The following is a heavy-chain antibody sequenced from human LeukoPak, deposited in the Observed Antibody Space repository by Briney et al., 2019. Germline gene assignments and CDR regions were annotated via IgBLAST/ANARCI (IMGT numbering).Heavy chain of an antibody. CDR1: GYTFTSYG. V-gene: IGHV1-18*01. Sequence: ASVKVSCKASGYTFTSYGISWVRQAPGQGLEWMGWIGAYNGNTNYAQKLQGRVTMTTDTSTGAAYMELRSLRSDDTAVYYCARDPPLVVPAARFPQGRWFDPWGQGTLVTVSS. CDR2: IGAYNGNT. D-gene: IGHD2-2*01. CDR3: ARDPPLVVPAARFPQGRWFDP. J-gene: IGHJ5*02.